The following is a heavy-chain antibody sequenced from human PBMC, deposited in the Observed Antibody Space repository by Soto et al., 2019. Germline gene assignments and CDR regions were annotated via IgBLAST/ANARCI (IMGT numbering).Heavy chain of an antibody. CDR2: IYPGDSDT. CDR1: GYSFSTYW. D-gene: IGHD6-19*01. V-gene: IGHV5-51*01. J-gene: IGHJ6*02. CDR3: ARSRRGAYSSGWYSLSGYYNYGIDV. Sequence: PGESLKISCKASGYSFSTYWIGWVRQMPGKGLEWMGIIYPGDSDTKYSPSLQGHVTISADTSISTAYLQWTSLKASDTAMYYCARSRRGAYSSGWYSLSGYYNYGIDVWGQGTKVTVSS.